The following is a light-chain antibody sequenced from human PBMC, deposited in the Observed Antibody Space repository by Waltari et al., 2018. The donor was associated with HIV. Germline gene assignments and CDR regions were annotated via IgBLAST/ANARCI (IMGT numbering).Light chain of an antibody. J-gene: IGLJ2*01. CDR1: SSDVGGYYF. V-gene: IGLV2-11*01. Sequence: SALTQPRSVSGSPLPSATISCTGTSSDVGGYYFVSWYQQHPGKAPKLRIFEVSKRPSGVPDRFSGSKSGNTASLTISGLQAEDEADYYCCAYAGRYTPVVFGGGTKLTVL. CDR2: EVS. CDR3: CAYAGRYTPVV.